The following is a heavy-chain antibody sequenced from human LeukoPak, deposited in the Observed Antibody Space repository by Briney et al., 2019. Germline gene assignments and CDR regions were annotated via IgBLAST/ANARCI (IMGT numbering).Heavy chain of an antibody. Sequence: GRSLRLSCAASGFTFNGYAMRWVRQAPGKGLEWVAVISYDGTNKYYADSVKGRFTISRDKSEYTLYLQMNSLRAEDTAVYYCARAGSSGYYYGGAIDYWGQGTLVTVSS. V-gene: IGHV3-30*04. D-gene: IGHD3-22*01. J-gene: IGHJ4*02. CDR3: ARAGSSGYYYGGAIDY. CDR2: ISYDGTNK. CDR1: GFTFNGYA.